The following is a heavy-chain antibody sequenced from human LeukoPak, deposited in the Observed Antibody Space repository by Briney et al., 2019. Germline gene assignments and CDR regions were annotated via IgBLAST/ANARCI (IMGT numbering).Heavy chain of an antibody. D-gene: IGHD6-13*01. J-gene: IGHJ6*03. V-gene: IGHV4-4*07. CDR3: ARVIWQQLVPSYYYYYYMDV. Sequence: PSETLSLTCTVSGGSISGYYWSWIRQPAGKGLEWIGRFYPSGTTNYNPSLKSRVTMSLDTSKRQFSLKVRSVTASDTAVYYCARVIWQQLVPSYYYYYYMDVWGKGTTVTVSS. CDR2: FYPSGTT. CDR1: GGSISGYY.